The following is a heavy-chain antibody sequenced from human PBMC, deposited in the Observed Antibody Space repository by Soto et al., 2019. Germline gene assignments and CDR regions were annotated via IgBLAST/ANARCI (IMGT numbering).Heavy chain of an antibody. Sequence: GGSLRLSCAASGFTFSSYWMHWVRQAPGKGLVWVSSINFDGSNTSYADSVKGRFTISRDNAKNTLILQMNSLRAEDTAVYFCARGNTIYGVPIHWFDPWGQGTLVTVSS. J-gene: IGHJ5*02. V-gene: IGHV3-74*01. CDR3: ARGNTIYGVPIHWFDP. D-gene: IGHD3-3*01. CDR2: INFDGSNT. CDR1: GFTFSSYW.